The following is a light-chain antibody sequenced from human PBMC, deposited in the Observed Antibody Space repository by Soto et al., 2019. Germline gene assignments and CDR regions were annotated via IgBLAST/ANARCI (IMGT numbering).Light chain of an antibody. Sequence: EIVMTQSPATLSVSPGERATLSCRASQSVSINLAWYQQKPGQAPRLIIHGTYTRATDIPARFSGGGSGTKFTLTISGLQSEDFAVYYCQQYYNWPRTFGQGTKV. CDR3: QQYYNWPRT. V-gene: IGKV3-15*01. CDR2: GTY. J-gene: IGKJ1*01. CDR1: QSVSIN.